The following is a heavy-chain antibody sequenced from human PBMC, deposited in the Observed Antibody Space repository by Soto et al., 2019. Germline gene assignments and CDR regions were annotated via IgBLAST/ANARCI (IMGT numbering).Heavy chain of an antibody. J-gene: IGHJ5*02. CDR2: IYYSGST. CDR1: GGSISNYY. V-gene: IGHV4-59*08. CDR3: ARPGYCSSNSCSRFDP. Sequence: PSETLSLTCTVSGGSISNYYWSWIRQPPGKGLEWIGYIYYSGSTNYNPSLKSRVTISVDTSKNQFSLKLSSVTAADTAVYYCARPGYCSSNSCSRFDPWGQGTLVTVSS. D-gene: IGHD2-2*01.